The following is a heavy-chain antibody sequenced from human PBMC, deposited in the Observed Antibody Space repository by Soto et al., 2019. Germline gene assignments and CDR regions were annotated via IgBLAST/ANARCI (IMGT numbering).Heavy chain of an antibody. V-gene: IGHV3-7*03. J-gene: IGHJ4*02. CDR3: AKDWGNYYYFDY. CDR2: IKQDGSEK. CDR1: GFTFSSYA. Sequence: GGSLRLSCAASGFTFSSYAMSWVRQAPGKGLEWVANIKQDGSEKYYVDSVKGRFTISRDNAKNSLYLEIHSLRVEDTALFYCAKDWGNYYYFDYWGRGTLVTVSS. D-gene: IGHD3-16*01.